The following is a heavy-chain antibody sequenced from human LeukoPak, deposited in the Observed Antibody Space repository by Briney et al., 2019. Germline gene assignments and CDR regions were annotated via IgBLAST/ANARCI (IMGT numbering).Heavy chain of an antibody. CDR3: ARNSGWSDAFDI. D-gene: IGHD6-19*01. CDR1: GYTFTSYD. V-gene: IGHV1-8*03. J-gene: IGHJ3*02. CDR2: MNPNSGNT. Sequence: APVKVSCKASGYTFTSYDINWVRQATGQGLEWMGWMNPNSGNTGYAQKFQGRVTITRNTSISTAYMELSSLRSEDTAVYYCARNSGWSDAFDIWGQGTMVTVSS.